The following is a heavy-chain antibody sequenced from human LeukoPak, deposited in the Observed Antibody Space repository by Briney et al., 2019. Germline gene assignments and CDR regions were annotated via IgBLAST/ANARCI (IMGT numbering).Heavy chain of an antibody. V-gene: IGHV4-34*01. Sequence: SETLSLTCTVSGVSISYYYWSWIRQPPGQGLEWIGDINAKGSTTYHPSLKSRVTISIDTSKNQFSLKLSSVTAADTAVYYCARGGRYMSASRYRGVYFYMDVWGKGTTVTVSS. D-gene: IGHD1-26*01. CDR1: GVSISYYY. CDR2: INAKGST. CDR3: ARGGRYMSASRYRGVYFYMDV. J-gene: IGHJ6*03.